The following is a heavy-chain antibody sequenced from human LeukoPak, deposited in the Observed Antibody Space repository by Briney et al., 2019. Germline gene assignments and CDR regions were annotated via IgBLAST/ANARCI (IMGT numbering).Heavy chain of an antibody. V-gene: IGHV1-2*04. D-gene: IGHD6-19*01. CDR2: INPKSGGT. J-gene: IGHJ4*02. CDR3: ATTGGPTVAGSEGGFDY. Sequence: ASVKVSCKASGYTFTDYYVHWVRQAPGQGLEWMAWINPKSGGTKYAQKFQGCVTMTRDTSISTAYMEMSRLRSDDTTVYYCATTGGPTVAGSEGGFDYWGQGTLVTVSS. CDR1: GYTFTDYY.